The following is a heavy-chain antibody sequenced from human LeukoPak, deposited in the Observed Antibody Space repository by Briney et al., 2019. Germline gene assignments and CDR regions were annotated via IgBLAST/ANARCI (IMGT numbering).Heavy chain of an antibody. Sequence: GGSLRLSCAASGFTFSSYWMHWVRQAPGKGLVWVSRINSDGSSTSYADSVKGRFTISGDNAKNTLYLQMNSLRAEDTAVYYCARDSNPPLGYCSGGSCYRPEYYYYYYGTDVWGQGTTVTVSS. V-gene: IGHV3-74*01. J-gene: IGHJ6*02. D-gene: IGHD2-15*01. CDR1: GFTFSSYW. CDR2: INSDGSST. CDR3: ARDSNPPLGYCSGGSCYRPEYYYYYYGTDV.